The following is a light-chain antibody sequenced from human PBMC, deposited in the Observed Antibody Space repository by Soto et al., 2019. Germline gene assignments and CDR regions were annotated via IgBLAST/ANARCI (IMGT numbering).Light chain of an antibody. CDR1: SSDVGAYNY. J-gene: IGLJ3*02. CDR2: EVS. V-gene: IGLV2-8*01. CDR3: TSYAGRNLWV. Sequence: QSALTQPPSASGSPGQSVTISCTGTSSDVGAYNYVSWYQQYPGKAPKLMIYEVSKRPSGVPDRFSGSKSGKTASLTVSGLQREEGAFYNRTSYAGRNLWVFGGGPKLTVL.